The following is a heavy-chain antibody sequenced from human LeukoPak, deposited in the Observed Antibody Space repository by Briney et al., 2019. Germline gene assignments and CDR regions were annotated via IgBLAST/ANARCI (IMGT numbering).Heavy chain of an antibody. Sequence: HGESLKISCKGSGYSFSNYWIGWVRQMPGKGLEWEGIIYPGDSDTRYSPSFQGQVTISADKSISTAYLQWISLKASDTAIYYCATSNQRVGSSWLPFDYWGQGTLVTVSS. D-gene: IGHD6-13*01. J-gene: IGHJ4*02. CDR1: GYSFSNYW. CDR2: IYPGDSDT. CDR3: ATSNQRVGSSWLPFDY. V-gene: IGHV5-51*01.